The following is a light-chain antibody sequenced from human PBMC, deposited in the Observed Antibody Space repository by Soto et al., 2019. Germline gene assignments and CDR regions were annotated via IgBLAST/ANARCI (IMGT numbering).Light chain of an antibody. V-gene: IGKV1-39*01. CDR3: QQSYDMPWT. CDR1: QSISTY. J-gene: IGKJ1*01. Sequence: DIQLTQSPSSPSASVGDTVTITCRASQSISTYLTWYQQKPGKAPKLLIYAAYNLQSGVPSRFSGSGPGTDFTLTISSLQPEDFAAYYCQQSYDMPWTFGQGTKVDIK. CDR2: AAY.